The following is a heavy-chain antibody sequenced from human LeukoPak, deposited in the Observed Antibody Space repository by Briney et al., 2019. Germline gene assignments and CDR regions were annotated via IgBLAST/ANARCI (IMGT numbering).Heavy chain of an antibody. Sequence: PGGSLRLSCEASGFTVGNFGMTWVRQAPGKGLQWVSGITGSTTWTYYAASVKGRFTVSRDNSQNTLHLQMNSLRADDTAVYYCARELVSSGTGYFDLWGRGTLVTVSS. D-gene: IGHD3-10*02. CDR2: ITGSTTWT. J-gene: IGHJ2*01. V-gene: IGHV3-23*01. CDR3: ARELVSSGTGYFDL. CDR1: GFTVGNFG.